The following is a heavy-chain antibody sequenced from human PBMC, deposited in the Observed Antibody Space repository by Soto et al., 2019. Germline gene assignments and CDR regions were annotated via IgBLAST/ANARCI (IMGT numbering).Heavy chain of an antibody. J-gene: IGHJ4*02. V-gene: IGHV4-39*01. D-gene: IGHD6-6*01. Sequence: QLQLQESGPGLVKPSETLSLTCTVSGGSINSGRYYWGWIRQSPGTGLECLANIYYDGNTYYNPSIANRVTISADMSKNQFSLKLRAVTAADTAVYYCARSSIEPRVFMYPFDSWGQGTLVTVSS. CDR3: ARSSIEPRVFMYPFDS. CDR2: IYYDGNT. CDR1: GGSINSGRYY.